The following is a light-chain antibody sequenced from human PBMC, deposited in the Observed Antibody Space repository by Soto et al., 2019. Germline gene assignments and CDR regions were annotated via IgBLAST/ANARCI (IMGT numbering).Light chain of an antibody. CDR1: QSLTRN. Sequence: EIVMTQSPATLSVSPGERFTLSCRASQSLTRNLAWYQHKPGQAPRLLIYGASSRATGIPDRFSGSGSGTDFTLTISRLEPEDFAVYYCQQYGSSPVTFGQGTRLEIK. J-gene: IGKJ5*01. CDR3: QQYGSSPVT. V-gene: IGKV3-20*01. CDR2: GAS.